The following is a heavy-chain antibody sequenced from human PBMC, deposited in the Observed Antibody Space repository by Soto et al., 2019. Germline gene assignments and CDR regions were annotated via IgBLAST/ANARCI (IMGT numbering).Heavy chain of an antibody. V-gene: IGHV1-69*13. CDR3: ARGEDCSGGSCYSQLRYNWFDP. J-gene: IGHJ5*02. D-gene: IGHD2-15*01. CDR2: IIPIFGTA. CDR1: GGTFSSYA. Sequence: ASVKVSCKASGGTFSSYAISWVRQAPGQGLEWMGGIIPIFGTANYAQKFQGRVTITADESTSTAYMELSSLRSEGTAVYYCARGEDCSGGSCYSQLRYNWFDPWGQGTLVTVPQ.